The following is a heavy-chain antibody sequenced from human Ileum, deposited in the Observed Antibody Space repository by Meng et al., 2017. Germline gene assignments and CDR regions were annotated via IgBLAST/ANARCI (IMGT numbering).Heavy chain of an antibody. CDR2: INSDGSST. V-gene: IGHV3-74*01. D-gene: IGHD4-11*01. J-gene: IGHJ4*02. CDR3: ARLSHDYSNSH. CDR1: GFSLSSYW. Sequence: GGSLRLSCAASGFSLSSYWMHWVRQAPGKGLVWVSRINSDGSSTSYADSVKGRFTISRDNAKDTLFLQMNSLRAEDTAVYYCARLSHDYSNSHWGQGTLVTVSS.